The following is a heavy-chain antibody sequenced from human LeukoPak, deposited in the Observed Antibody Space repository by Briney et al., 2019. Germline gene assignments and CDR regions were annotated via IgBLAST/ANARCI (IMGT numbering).Heavy chain of an antibody. CDR2: IWYDGFNK. Sequence: GGSLRLSCAASGFTFSSYVMHWVRQAPGKGLEWVAVIWYDGFNKYYADSVKGRFTISRDNSKNTLYLQMNSLRAEDTAAYYCARDLGNWGWNDFWGQGTLVTVSS. CDR3: ARDLGNWGWNDF. V-gene: IGHV3-33*01. D-gene: IGHD7-27*01. CDR1: GFTFSSYV. J-gene: IGHJ4*02.